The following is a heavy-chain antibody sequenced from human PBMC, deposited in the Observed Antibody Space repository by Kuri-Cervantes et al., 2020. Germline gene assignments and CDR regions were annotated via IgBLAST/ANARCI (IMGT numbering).Heavy chain of an antibody. CDR1: GGSISGYY. Sequence: SETLSLTCTLSGGSISGYYWSWIRQPPGKGLEWIGYIYYRGSTNYNRSLKSRVTMSVDTSKNQSTLKLSCVTAADTAVYYCARGTVAGGFWGQGTLVTVSS. CDR2: IYYRGST. J-gene: IGHJ4*02. V-gene: IGHV4-59*01. D-gene: IGHD6-19*01. CDR3: ARGTVAGGF.